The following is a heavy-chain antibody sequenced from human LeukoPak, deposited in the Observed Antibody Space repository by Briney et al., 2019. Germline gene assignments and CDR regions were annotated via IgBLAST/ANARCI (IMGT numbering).Heavy chain of an antibody. V-gene: IGHV4-61*01. CDR2: IYYSGST. Sequence: PSETLSLTCTVSGGSFSSGSYYWSWIRQPPGKGLEWIGYIYYSGSTNYNPSLKSRVTISVDTSKNQFSLKLSSVTAADTAVYYCARDYGDYVFDYWGQGTLVTVSS. CDR3: ARDYGDYVFDY. D-gene: IGHD4-17*01. CDR1: GGSFSSGSYY. J-gene: IGHJ4*02.